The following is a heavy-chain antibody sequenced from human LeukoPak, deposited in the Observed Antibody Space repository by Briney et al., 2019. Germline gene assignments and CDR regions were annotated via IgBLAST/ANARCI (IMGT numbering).Heavy chain of an antibody. Sequence: GGSLRLSCAASGFTFSSYGMHWVRQAPGKGLEWVAVIWYDGNNKYYADSVKGRFTISRDNSKNTLYLQMNSLRAEDTAVYYCARGRVVVVPAAHYWYFDLWGRGTLVTVSS. CDR3: ARGRVVVVPAAHYWYFDL. D-gene: IGHD2-2*01. V-gene: IGHV3-33*01. CDR1: GFTFSSYG. CDR2: IWYDGNNK. J-gene: IGHJ2*01.